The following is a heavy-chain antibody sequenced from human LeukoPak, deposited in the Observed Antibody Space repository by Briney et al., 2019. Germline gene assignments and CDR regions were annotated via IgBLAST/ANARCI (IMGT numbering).Heavy chain of an antibody. CDR3: ARLGLAIDY. Sequence: PSETLSLTCTVSGGSISSSSYYWGWLRQPPGKGLEWIGSIYYSGSTYYNPSLKSRVTISVDTSKNQFSLKLSSVTAADTAVYYCARLGLAIDYWGQGTLVTVSS. CDR1: GGSISSSSYY. D-gene: IGHD5-12*01. V-gene: IGHV4-39*01. J-gene: IGHJ4*02. CDR2: IYYSGST.